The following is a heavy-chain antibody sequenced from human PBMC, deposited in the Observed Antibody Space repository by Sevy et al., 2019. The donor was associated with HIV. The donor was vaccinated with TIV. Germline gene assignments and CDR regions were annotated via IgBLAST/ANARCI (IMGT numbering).Heavy chain of an antibody. J-gene: IGHJ4*02. D-gene: IGHD3-22*01. Sequence: GGSLRLSCAASGFTFSSYAMSWVRQAPGKGLEWVSAISGSGGSTYYADSVKGRFTISRDNSKNTLYLQMNSLRAEDTAVYYCAKDPYYYGSRAQREGEFGYWGQGTLVTVSS. CDR1: GFTFSSYA. V-gene: IGHV3-23*01. CDR3: AKDPYYYGSRAQREGEFGY. CDR2: ISGSGGST.